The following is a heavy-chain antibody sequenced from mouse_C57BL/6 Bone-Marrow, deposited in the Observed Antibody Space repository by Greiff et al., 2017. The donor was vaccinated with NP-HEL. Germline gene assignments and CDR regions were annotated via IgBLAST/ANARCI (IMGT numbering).Heavy chain of an antibody. CDR2: INPNYGTT. D-gene: IGHD2-2*01. CDR1: GYSFTDYN. J-gene: IGHJ4*01. Sequence: EVQLQQSGPELVKPGASVKISCKASGYSFTDYNMNWVKQSNGKSLEWIGVINPNYGTTSYNQKFKGKATLTVDQSSSTAYMQLNSLTSEDSAVYYCERLWLRQRRYYAMDYWGQGTSVTVSS. CDR3: ERLWLRQRRYYAMDY. V-gene: IGHV1-39*01.